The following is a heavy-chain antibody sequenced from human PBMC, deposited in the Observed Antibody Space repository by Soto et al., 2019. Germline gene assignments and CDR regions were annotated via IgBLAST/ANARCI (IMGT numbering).Heavy chain of an antibody. V-gene: IGHV4-34*01. CDR2: INHSGST. D-gene: IGHD1-1*01. CDR3: ARGRRTGTTFPFDY. J-gene: IGHJ4*02. Sequence: TSETLSLTCAVYGGSFSGYYWSWIRQPPGKGLEWIGEINHSGSTNYNPSLKSRVTISVDTSKNQFSLKLSSATAADTAVYYCARGRRTGTTFPFDYWGQGTLVTVSS. CDR1: GGSFSGYY.